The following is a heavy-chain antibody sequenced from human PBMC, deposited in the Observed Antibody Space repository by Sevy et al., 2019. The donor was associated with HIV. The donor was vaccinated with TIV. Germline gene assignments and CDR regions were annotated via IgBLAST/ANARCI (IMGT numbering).Heavy chain of an antibody. Sequence: ASVKVSCKASGYTFTSYYMHWVRQAPGQGLEWMGIINPSGGSTSYAQKFQGRVTMTRDTSTSTVYIELSSLRSEDTAVYYCARVPPPRLGTAIVSRGYYFDYWGQGTLVTVSS. CDR1: GYTFTSYY. D-gene: IGHD5-18*01. CDR3: ARVPPPRLGTAIVSRGYYFDY. J-gene: IGHJ4*02. V-gene: IGHV1-46*01. CDR2: INPSGGST.